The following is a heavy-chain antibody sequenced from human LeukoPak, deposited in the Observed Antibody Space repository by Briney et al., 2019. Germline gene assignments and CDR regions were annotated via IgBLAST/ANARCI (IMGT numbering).Heavy chain of an antibody. CDR3: AARRLTVTTEIDY. V-gene: IGHV3-30*02. J-gene: IGHJ4*02. Sequence: GGSLRLSCAASGFSFSSSAMHWVRQAPGKGLDWVAFTHYDGYNKYYADSVKGRFTISRDNSKNTVYLQMNSLRAEDTALYYCAARRLTVTTEIDYWGQGTLVTVSS. D-gene: IGHD4-17*01. CDR1: GFSFSSSA. CDR2: THYDGYNK.